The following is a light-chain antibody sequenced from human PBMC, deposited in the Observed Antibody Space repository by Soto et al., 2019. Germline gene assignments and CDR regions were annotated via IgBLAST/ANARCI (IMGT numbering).Light chain of an antibody. CDR2: GTS. J-gene: IGLJ2*01. Sequence: QSVLTQPPSVSGAPGQRVTISCTGSSSNIGAGYDVHWYQQLPGTAPKLLIYGTSNRPSGVPDRFSGSKSGTSASLAITGLQADYEADYYCQSYDSSLSGSVVFGGGTKLTVL. CDR1: SSNIGAGYD. CDR3: QSYDSSLSGSVV. V-gene: IGLV1-40*01.